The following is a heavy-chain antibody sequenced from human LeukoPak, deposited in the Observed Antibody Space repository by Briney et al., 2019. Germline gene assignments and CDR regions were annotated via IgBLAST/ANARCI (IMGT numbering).Heavy chain of an antibody. CDR2: IYHSGST. CDR1: GYSISSGYY. CDR3: AKDGIVVPAAIDY. Sequence: SETLSLTCAVSGYSISSGYYWGWIRQPPGKGLEWIGSIYHSGSTYYNPSLKSRVTISVDTSKNQFSLKLSSVTAADTAVYYCAKDGIVVPAAIDYWGQGTLVTVSS. J-gene: IGHJ4*02. V-gene: IGHV4-38-2*02. D-gene: IGHD2-2*02.